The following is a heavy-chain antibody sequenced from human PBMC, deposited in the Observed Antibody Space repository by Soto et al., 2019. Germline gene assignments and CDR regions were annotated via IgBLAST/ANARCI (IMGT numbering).Heavy chain of an antibody. CDR2: MNPNSGNT. D-gene: IGHD6-6*01. J-gene: IGHJ5*02. V-gene: IGHV1-8*01. Sequence: ASVKVSCKASGYTFTRYDINWVRQATGQGLEWMGWMNPNSGNTGYAQKFQGRVTMTRNTSISTAYMELSSLRSEDTAVYYCARGSIAARPGGGWYDPWGQGTLVTVSS. CDR1: GYTFTRYD. CDR3: ARGSIAARPGGGWYDP.